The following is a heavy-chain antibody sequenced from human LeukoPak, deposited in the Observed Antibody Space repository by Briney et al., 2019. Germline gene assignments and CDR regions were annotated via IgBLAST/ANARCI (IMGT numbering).Heavy chain of an antibody. D-gene: IGHD2-21*02. CDR3: ARGRSGGDAYRWFDP. J-gene: IGHJ5*02. CDR2: IFHSGDN. Sequence: PSETLSLTCTVSGDSVTYYYWSWIRQPAGKGLEWIGRIFHSGDNNYNPPLKSRVTFSVATSKNLVSLNLTSVTAADTAVYYFARGRSGGDAYRWFDPWGQGTLVSVSS. V-gene: IGHV4-4*07. CDR1: GDSVTYYY.